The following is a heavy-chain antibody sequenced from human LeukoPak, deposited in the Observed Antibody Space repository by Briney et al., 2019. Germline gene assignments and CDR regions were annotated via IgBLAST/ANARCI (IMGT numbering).Heavy chain of an antibody. Sequence: SETLSLTCTVSGGSISSYYWSWIRQPPGKGLEWIGYIYYSGSTNYNPSLKSRVTISVDTSKNQFSLKLSSVTAADTALYYCAREREWEAFFDYWGQGTLVTVSS. V-gene: IGHV4-59*01. CDR2: IYYSGST. J-gene: IGHJ4*02. D-gene: IGHD1-26*01. CDR1: GGSISSYY. CDR3: AREREWEAFFDY.